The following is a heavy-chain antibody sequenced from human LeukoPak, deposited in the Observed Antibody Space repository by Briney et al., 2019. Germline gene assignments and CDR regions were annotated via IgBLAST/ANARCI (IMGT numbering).Heavy chain of an antibody. CDR3: AGILRGAFDI. V-gene: IGHV3-53*01. J-gene: IGHJ3*02. CDR1: GVTVSSND. CDR2: IYSGGRT. Sequence: GGSLRLSCAASGVTVSSNDMTWVRQAPGKGLESVSLIYSGGRTYYPDSVKGRFTISRDNAKNTVYLHMNSLRADDTAVYYCAGILRGAFDIWGQGTMVTVSS.